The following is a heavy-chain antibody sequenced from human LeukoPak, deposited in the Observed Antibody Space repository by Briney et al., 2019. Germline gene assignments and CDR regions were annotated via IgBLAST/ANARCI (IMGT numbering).Heavy chain of an antibody. D-gene: IGHD3-3*01. J-gene: IGHJ4*02. Sequence: GASVKVSCKASGYTFTGYYMHWVRQAPGQGLEWMGRIIPIFGTANYAQKFQGRVTITTDESTSTAYMELSSLRSEDTAVYYCARGDYDFYGQGYWGQGTLVTVSS. CDR2: IIPIFGTA. V-gene: IGHV1-69*05. CDR3: ARGDYDFYGQGY. CDR1: GYTFTGYY.